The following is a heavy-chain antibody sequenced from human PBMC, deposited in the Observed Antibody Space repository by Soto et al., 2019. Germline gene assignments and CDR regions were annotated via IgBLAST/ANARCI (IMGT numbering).Heavy chain of an antibody. CDR2: IKQDGNDK. V-gene: IGHV3-7*03. Sequence: TGGSLRLSCAASGFGFSSHWMSWVRQAPGKGLEWVANIKQDGNDKRYVDSVKGRFTISRDNAKSSLYLQMNSLRAEDTAVYYCARYSYSSGPQDSWGQGTLVTVSS. J-gene: IGHJ4*02. D-gene: IGHD6-19*01. CDR1: GFGFSSHW. CDR3: ARYSYSSGPQDS.